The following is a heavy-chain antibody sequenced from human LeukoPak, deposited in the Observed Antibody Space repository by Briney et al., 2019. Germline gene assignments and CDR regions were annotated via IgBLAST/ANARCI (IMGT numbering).Heavy chain of an antibody. D-gene: IGHD2-15*01. J-gene: IGHJ4*02. V-gene: IGHV1-69*04. CDR1: GGTFSSYA. Sequence: ASVKVSCKASGGTFSSYAISWVRQPPGQGLEWMGRIIPILGIANYAQKFQGRVTITADKSTSTAYMELSSLRSEDTAVYYCASTSGGSDDYWGQGTLVTVSS. CDR3: ASTSGGSDDY. CDR2: IIPILGIA.